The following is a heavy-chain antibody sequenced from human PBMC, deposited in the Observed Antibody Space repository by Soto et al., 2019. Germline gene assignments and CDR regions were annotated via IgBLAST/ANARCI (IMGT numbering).Heavy chain of an antibody. V-gene: IGHV1-69*13. CDR3: ATDRTVRFLEGLFVQYYGIDV. D-gene: IGHD3-3*01. CDR2: IIPIFGTA. Sequence: SVKVSCKASGGTFSSYAISWVRQAPGQGLEWMGGIIPIFGTANYAQKFQGRVTITADESTSTAYMELSSLRSEDTAVYYCATDRTVRFLEGLFVQYYGIDVWG. CDR1: GGTFSSYA. J-gene: IGHJ6*02.